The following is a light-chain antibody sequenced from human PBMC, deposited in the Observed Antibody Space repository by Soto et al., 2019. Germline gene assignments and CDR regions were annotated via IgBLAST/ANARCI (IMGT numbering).Light chain of an antibody. V-gene: IGKV3-20*01. CDR1: QSVSSSY. CDR2: VAS. Sequence: EIVLTQSPGTLSLSPGERATLSCRASQSVSSSYLAWYQQRPGQAPRLLIYVASNRATGTPDRFSGSGSGTDFTLTLSSMEPEDFAVYYCQQYGSSPITFGQGTRLEIK. J-gene: IGKJ5*01. CDR3: QQYGSSPIT.